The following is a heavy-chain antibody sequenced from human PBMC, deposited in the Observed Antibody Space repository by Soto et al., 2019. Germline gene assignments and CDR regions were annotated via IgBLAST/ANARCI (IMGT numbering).Heavy chain of an antibody. V-gene: IGHV3-33*01. J-gene: IGHJ6*02. D-gene: IGHD2-2*01. CDR1: GFTFSSYG. Sequence: PGGSLRLSCAASGFTFSSYGMHWVRQAPGKGLEWVTVIWYDGSNKYYADSVKGRFTISRDNSKNTLYLQMNSLRAEDTAVYYFAREYCSSTSCYALNYGMDVWGQGTTVTVSS. CDR2: IWYDGSNK. CDR3: AREYCSSTSCYALNYGMDV.